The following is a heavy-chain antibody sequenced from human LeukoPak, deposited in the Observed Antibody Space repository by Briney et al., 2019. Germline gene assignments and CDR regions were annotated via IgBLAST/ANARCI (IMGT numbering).Heavy chain of an antibody. V-gene: IGHV1-8*01. J-gene: IGHJ5*02. D-gene: IGHD3-3*01. CDR1: GYTFTNYD. CDR3: ARVLLRSGYYKT. CDR2: MNPNSGNT. Sequence: ASVKVSCKASGYTFTNYDINWVRQATGQGLEWMGWMNPNSGNTGYAQKFQGRVTMTRNTSISTAYMELSSLRSEDTAVYYCARVLLRSGYYKTWGQGTLVTVSS.